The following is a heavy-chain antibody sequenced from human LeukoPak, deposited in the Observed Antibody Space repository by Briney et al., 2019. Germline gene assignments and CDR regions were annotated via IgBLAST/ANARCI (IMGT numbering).Heavy chain of an antibody. J-gene: IGHJ5*02. CDR1: GFTFSGSA. CDR2: IRSKANSYAT. Sequence: GGSLRLSCAASGFTFSGSAMHWVRQASGKGLEWVGRIRSKANSYATAYAASVKGRFTISRDDSRNTAYLQMNSLKTEDTAVYYCTRLVRGVIEEVWFDPWGQGTLVTVSS. D-gene: IGHD3-10*01. CDR3: TRLVRGVIEEVWFDP. V-gene: IGHV3-73*01.